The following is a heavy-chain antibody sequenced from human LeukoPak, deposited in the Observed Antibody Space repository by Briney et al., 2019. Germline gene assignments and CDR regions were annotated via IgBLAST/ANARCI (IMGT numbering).Heavy chain of an antibody. CDR3: LTNEWVGESLYIY. CDR1: GLIFSAHD. V-gene: IGHV3-48*03. Sequence: GGSVRLSCEASGLIFSAHDLNWLRQAPGKGLEWVSHISRGGTNIQYTDSVKGRFTISRDDAKNSLNLQMNSLRVEGTAVYYCLTNEWVGESLYIYWGQGIQVTVSS. J-gene: IGHJ4*02. CDR2: ISRGGTNI. D-gene: IGHD3-10*01.